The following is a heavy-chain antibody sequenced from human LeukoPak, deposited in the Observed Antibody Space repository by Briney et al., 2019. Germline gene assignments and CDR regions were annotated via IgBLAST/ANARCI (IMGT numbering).Heavy chain of an antibody. CDR1: GGTFSSYA. Sequence: SVKVSCKASGGTFSSYAISWVRQAPGQGLEWMGGIIPIFGTANYAQKFQGRVTITADESTSTAYMELSSLRSEDTAVYYCARGGSPVKTDAFDVWGQGTMVTVSS. CDR3: ARGGSPVKTDAFDV. D-gene: IGHD1-26*01. J-gene: IGHJ3*01. CDR2: IIPIFGTA. V-gene: IGHV1-69*01.